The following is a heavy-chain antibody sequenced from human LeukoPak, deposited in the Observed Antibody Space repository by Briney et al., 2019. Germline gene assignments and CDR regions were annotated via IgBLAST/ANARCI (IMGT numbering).Heavy chain of an antibody. Sequence: GGSLRLSCAASGFTFSSYWMHWVRHAPGKGLVWVSRINSDGSSTSYADSVKGRFTISRDNAKNTLYLQMNSLRAEDTAVYYCARDPYSSGWYGHFDYWGQGTLVTVSS. D-gene: IGHD6-19*01. V-gene: IGHV3-74*01. CDR1: GFTFSSYW. CDR2: INSDGSST. J-gene: IGHJ4*02. CDR3: ARDPYSSGWYGHFDY.